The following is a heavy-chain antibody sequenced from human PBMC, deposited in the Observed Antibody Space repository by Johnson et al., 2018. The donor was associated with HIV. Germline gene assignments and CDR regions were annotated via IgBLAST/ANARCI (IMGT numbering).Heavy chain of an antibody. Sequence: DVQLVESGGGLVQPGGSLRLSCAASGFTVRSNYMSWVRQAPGKGLECVSVIYSGCSTYYADSVTGRFTISIDNAKNSLYLQMNSLRAEDTSVYYCASGSLGYCSVGSCYFDAFDIWGQGTMVTVSS. CDR1: GFTVRSNY. J-gene: IGHJ3*02. CDR3: ASGSLGYCSVGSCYFDAFDI. D-gene: IGHD2-15*01. V-gene: IGHV3-66*01. CDR2: IYSGCST.